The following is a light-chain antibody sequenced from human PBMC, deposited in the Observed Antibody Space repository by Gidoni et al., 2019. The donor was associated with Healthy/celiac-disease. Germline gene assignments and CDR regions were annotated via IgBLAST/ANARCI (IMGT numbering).Light chain of an antibody. Sequence: DLQMTQAPSSLAASVGDRVTSSCRVSQSISSYLYWYQQRPGKDTKLLIYATSSLQSGVPSRFSGSGTETDFTLTISSLQPEAFATYYCQQSYSTWLTFGGGTKVEIK. J-gene: IGKJ4*01. V-gene: IGKV1-39*01. CDR3: QQSYSTWLT. CDR2: ATS. CDR1: QSISSY.